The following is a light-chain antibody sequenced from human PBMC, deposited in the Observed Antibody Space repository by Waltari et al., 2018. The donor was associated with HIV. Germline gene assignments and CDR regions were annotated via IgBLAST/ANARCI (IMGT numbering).Light chain of an antibody. Sequence: QSVLTQPPSVSGAPGQRVTISCTGNTSNIGAGYDVPWYQQLPGTAPKLLSYGDANRPSGVPDRFSGSTSGTSASLAITGLRAEDECDYYCQSYDRSLSGVIFGGGTKLTVL. CDR3: QSYDRSLSGVI. V-gene: IGLV1-40*01. CDR2: GDA. J-gene: IGLJ2*01. CDR1: TSNIGAGYD.